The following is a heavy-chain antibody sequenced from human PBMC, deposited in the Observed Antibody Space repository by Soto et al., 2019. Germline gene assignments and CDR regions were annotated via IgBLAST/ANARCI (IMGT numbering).Heavy chain of an antibody. J-gene: IGHJ3*02. D-gene: IGHD1-26*01. CDR1: GFTFSSYG. Sequence: GGSLRLSCTASGFTFSSYGMHWVRQAPGKGLEWVANIKQGGSEKYYVDSVKGRFTISRDNAKNSLYLQMNSLRAEDTAVHYCARVGATGEAFDIWGQGTMVTVSS. CDR3: ARVGATGEAFDI. CDR2: IKQGGSEK. V-gene: IGHV3-7*02.